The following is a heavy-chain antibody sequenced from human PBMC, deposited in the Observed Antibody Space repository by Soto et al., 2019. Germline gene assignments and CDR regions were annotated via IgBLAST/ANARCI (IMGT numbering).Heavy chain of an antibody. Sequence: ASVKVSCKASGYTFAGYSIHWVRQAPGQGLEWMGWIKPNSGGTNFARKFQGRVTLTGDTSISTAYMEMSGLRSDDTALYYCARGFYGSEYYAMDVWGQGTTVTVSS. V-gene: IGHV1-2*02. CDR3: ARGFYGSEYYAMDV. J-gene: IGHJ6*02. CDR1: GYTFAGYS. CDR2: IKPNSGGT. D-gene: IGHD3-10*01.